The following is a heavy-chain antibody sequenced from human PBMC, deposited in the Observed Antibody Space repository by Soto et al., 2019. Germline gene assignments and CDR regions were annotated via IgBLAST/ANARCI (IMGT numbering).Heavy chain of an antibody. CDR3: ARERVTIALEY. CDR1: GYTFANYY. D-gene: IGHD4-17*01. J-gene: IGHJ4*02. Sequence: QVQLVQSGAEVQKPESSVKLSCKASGYTFANYYMHWVRQAPGQGLEWMGIINPDGSSTMYAQKFRGRVTMTRDTSTSTVYLELRSLRSEDTAVYYCARERVTIALEYWGQGTLVTVSS. CDR2: INPDGSST. V-gene: IGHV1-46*01.